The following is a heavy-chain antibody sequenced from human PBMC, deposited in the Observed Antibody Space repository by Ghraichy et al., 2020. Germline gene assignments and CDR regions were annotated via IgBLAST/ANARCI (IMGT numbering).Heavy chain of an antibody. Sequence: GGSLRLSCTASGFTFSNYSMNWVRQAPGKGLEWVSYISGSGNTIYYADSVKGRFTISRDNAKNSLNLQMNSLRAEDTAVYYCARPNGLYYYYGMDVWGQGTTVTVSS. CDR1: GFTFSNYS. V-gene: IGHV3-48*01. CDR2: ISGSGNTI. D-gene: IGHD4/OR15-4a*01. J-gene: IGHJ6*02. CDR3: ARPNGLYYYYGMDV.